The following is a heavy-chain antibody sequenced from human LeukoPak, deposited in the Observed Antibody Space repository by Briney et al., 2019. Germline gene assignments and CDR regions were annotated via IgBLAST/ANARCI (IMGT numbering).Heavy chain of an antibody. CDR2: INPNSGGT. Sequence: ASVKVSCKASGYTFTGYYMHWVRQAPGQGLEWMGWINPNSGGTSYAQKFQGRVTMTRDTSISTAYMELSSLTSDDTAVYYCARDQSEDFINWFDPWGQGTLVTVSS. J-gene: IGHJ5*02. CDR3: ARDQSEDFINWFDP. CDR1: GYTFTGYY. V-gene: IGHV1-2*02. D-gene: IGHD2/OR15-2a*01.